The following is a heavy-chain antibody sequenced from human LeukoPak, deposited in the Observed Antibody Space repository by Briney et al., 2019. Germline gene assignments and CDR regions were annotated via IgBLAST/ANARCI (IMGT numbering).Heavy chain of an antibody. CDR1: GFTFSSYG. D-gene: IGHD4-17*01. CDR2: ISGGGVGT. J-gene: IGHJ5*02. CDR3: AKDNHDYGDYGTLNWFDP. Sequence: GGSLRLSCAVSGFTFSSYGMSWVRQAPGKGLEWVSAISGGGVGTYYADSVKGRFTISRDNSKNTLYLQMNSLRAEDTAVYYCAKDNHDYGDYGTLNWFDPWGQGTLVTVSS. V-gene: IGHV3-23*01.